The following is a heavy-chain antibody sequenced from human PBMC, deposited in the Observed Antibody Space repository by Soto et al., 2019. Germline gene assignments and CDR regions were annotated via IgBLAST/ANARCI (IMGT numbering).Heavy chain of an antibody. CDR3: AKSYYGDYDNRLLFEN. CDR2: ISGSGSST. D-gene: IGHD4-17*01. J-gene: IGHJ4*02. V-gene: IGHV3-23*01. CDR1: GFPFSGYA. Sequence: GGSLRLSCAASGFPFSGYAINWVRQAPGKGLEWVSIISGSGSSTDYADSVKGRFTISRDNARDTVYLQMNSLRAEDTAVYYCAKSYYGDYDNRLLFENWGQGTLVTVSS.